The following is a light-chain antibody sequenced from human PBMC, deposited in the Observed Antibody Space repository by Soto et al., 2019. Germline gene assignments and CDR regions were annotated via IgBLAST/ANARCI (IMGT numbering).Light chain of an antibody. V-gene: IGKV3-20*01. CDR2: SAS. CDR3: QQYGGSPPLT. CDR1: QSVNSRY. Sequence: EIVLTQSPGTLSLSPGERATLSCRASQSVNSRYLAWYQQKPRQAPRLLIYSASSRATDIPDRFSGSGSGTDFTLTISRLEPEDFALYYCQQYGGSPPLTFGQGTRLEIK. J-gene: IGKJ2*01.